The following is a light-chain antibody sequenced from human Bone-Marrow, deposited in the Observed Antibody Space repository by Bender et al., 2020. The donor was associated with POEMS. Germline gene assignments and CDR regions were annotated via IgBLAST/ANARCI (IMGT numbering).Light chain of an antibody. CDR2: EAT. CDR3: CSYAGSNTYV. V-gene: IGLV2-23*01. CDR1: SSDVGSFNV. Sequence: QSALTQPASVSGSPGQSITISCTGTSSDVGSFNVVSWYQQHPGKVPKLMIYEATKRPSGVSNRFSGSKSGNTASLTISGLQAEDEADYYCCSYAGSNTYVFGSGTKVTVL. J-gene: IGLJ1*01.